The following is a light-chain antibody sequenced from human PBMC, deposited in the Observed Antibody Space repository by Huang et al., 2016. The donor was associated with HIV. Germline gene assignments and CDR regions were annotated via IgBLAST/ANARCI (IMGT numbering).Light chain of an antibody. CDR2: GAS. Sequence: ETVMTQSPATLSVSPGGSATLSCRASQSIDTNLAWYQQRPGQPPSLLLFGASTRAAGVPARFSGSGAGTDFTLTISGLQSEDFAIYYCQQYNEWPPWTFGQGTKVEI. V-gene: IGKV3-15*01. CDR1: QSIDTN. CDR3: QQYNEWPPWT. J-gene: IGKJ1*01.